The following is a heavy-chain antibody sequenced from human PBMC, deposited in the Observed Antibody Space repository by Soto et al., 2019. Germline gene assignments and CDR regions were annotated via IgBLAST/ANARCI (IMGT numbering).Heavy chain of an antibody. CDR1: GFTFSSYA. V-gene: IGHV3-30-3*01. J-gene: IGHJ6*02. CDR2: ISYDGSNK. CDR3: AREEGDNFWTGYLLPYYYYYYGMDV. D-gene: IGHD3-3*01. Sequence: QVQLVESGGGVVQPGRSLRLSCAASGFTFSSYAMHWVRQAPGKGLEWVAVISYDGSNKYYADSVKGRFTISRDNSKNTLYLQMNSLRAEDTAVNYCAREEGDNFWTGYLLPYYYYYYGMDVWGQGTTVTVSS.